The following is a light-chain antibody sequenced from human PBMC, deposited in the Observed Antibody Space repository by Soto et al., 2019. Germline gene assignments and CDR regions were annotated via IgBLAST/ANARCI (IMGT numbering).Light chain of an antibody. J-gene: IGKJ1*01. CDR3: QQRSNWPWT. V-gene: IGKV3-11*01. CDR2: DAS. Sequence: EIMMTQSPPTLSVSPGERATLSCRASQSISSSLAWYQQKPGQAPSLLIYDASNRATGIPARFSGSGSGTDFTLTIRSLEPEDFAVYYCQQRSNWPWTFGQGTKVDIK. CDR1: QSISSS.